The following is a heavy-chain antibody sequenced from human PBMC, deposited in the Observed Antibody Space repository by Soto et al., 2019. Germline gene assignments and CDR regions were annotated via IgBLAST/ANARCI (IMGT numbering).Heavy chain of an antibody. Sequence: QVQLQESGPGLVKPSETLSLTCTVSGGSISSYYWSWIRQPPGKGLEWIGYIYYSGSTNYNPSPKSRVTISVDTSKNQFSLKLSSVTAADTAVYYCASTAHSSGWYSGGFDYWGQGTLVTVSS. CDR1: GGSISSYY. CDR3: ASTAHSSGWYSGGFDY. V-gene: IGHV4-59*01. J-gene: IGHJ4*02. D-gene: IGHD6-19*01. CDR2: IYYSGST.